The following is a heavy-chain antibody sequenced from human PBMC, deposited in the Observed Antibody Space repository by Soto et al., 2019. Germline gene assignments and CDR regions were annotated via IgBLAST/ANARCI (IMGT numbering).Heavy chain of an antibody. J-gene: IGHJ5*02. CDR1: SGSISSSNW. CDR3: ARGVWFGALGYNWFDP. CDR2: IYHSGST. D-gene: IGHD3-10*01. Sequence: QVQLQESGPGLVKPSGTLSLTCAVSSGSISSSNWWSRVRQPPGKGLEWIGEIYHSGSTNYNPSLNSRVAISVDKSKNQFSLKLSSVTAADTAVYYCARGVWFGALGYNWFDPWGQGTLVTVSS. V-gene: IGHV4-4*02.